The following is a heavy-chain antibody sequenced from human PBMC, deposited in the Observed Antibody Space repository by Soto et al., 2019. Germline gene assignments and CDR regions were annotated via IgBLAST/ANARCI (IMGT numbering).Heavy chain of an antibody. D-gene: IGHD4-17*01. V-gene: IGHV4-59*01. CDR3: ARYGDYVPFDY. CDR1: GGSISSYY. CDR2: IYYSGST. J-gene: IGHJ4*02. Sequence: SETLSLTCTVSGGSISSYYWSWIRQPPGKGLEWIGYIYYSGSTNYNPSLKSRVTISVDTSKNQFSLKLSSVTAADTAVYYCARYGDYVPFDYWGRGILVTVSS.